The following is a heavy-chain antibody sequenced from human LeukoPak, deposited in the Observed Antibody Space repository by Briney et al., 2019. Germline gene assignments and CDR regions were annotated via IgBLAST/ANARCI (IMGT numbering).Heavy chain of an antibody. Sequence: GGSLRLSCAASGFTSDNYGMSWVRQAPGKGLEWVSGINWNGGSTGYADSVKGRFIISGDNAKNSLYLQMNSLRVEDTALYYCARVTSSTSFHYYYYMDVWGKGTTVTVSS. CDR2: INWNGGST. CDR3: ARVTSSTSFHYYYYMDV. V-gene: IGHV3-20*04. CDR1: GFTSDNYG. D-gene: IGHD2-2*01. J-gene: IGHJ6*03.